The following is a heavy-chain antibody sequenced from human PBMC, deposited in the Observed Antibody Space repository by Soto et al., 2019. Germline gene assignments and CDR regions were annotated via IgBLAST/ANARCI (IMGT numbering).Heavy chain of an antibody. CDR1: GGTFSSYA. CDR2: IIPIFGTA. Sequence: QVQLVQSGAEVKKPGSSVKVSCKASGGTFSSYAISWMRQAPGQGLEWMGGIIPIFGTANYAQKFQGRVTTTADKSTSTAYMELSSLRSEDTAVYYCARGGYIAAAGTYWFDPWGQGTLVTVSS. CDR3: ARGGYIAAAGTYWFDP. J-gene: IGHJ5*02. D-gene: IGHD6-13*01. V-gene: IGHV1-69*06.